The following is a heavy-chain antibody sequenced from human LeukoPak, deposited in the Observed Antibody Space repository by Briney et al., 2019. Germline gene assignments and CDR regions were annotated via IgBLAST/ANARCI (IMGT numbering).Heavy chain of an antibody. CDR1: GFTFGDYA. V-gene: IGHV3-49*04. CDR3: ASDFDY. Sequence: PGGSLTLSCTASGFTFGDYAMTWVRQAPGKGLEWVGFIRSKTYGGTTEYAASVKCRFTISRDDSKSIAYLQMNSLKTEDTAVYYCASDFDYWGQGIPVTVSS. CDR2: IRSKTYGGTT. J-gene: IGHJ4*02.